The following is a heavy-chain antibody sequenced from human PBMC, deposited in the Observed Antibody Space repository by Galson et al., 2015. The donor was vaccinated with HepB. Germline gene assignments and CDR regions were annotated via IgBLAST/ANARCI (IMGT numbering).Heavy chain of an antibody. CDR2: INHSGST. D-gene: IGHD3-9*01. J-gene: IGHJ4*02. V-gene: IGHV4-34*01. CDR3: ARPALRYFDFGRDY. CDR1: GGSFSGYY. Sequence: ETLSLTCAVYGGSFSGYYWSWIRQPPGKGLEWIGEINHSGSTNYNPSLKSRVTISVDTSKNQFSLKLSSVTAADTAVYYCARPALRYFDFGRDYWGQGTLVTVSS.